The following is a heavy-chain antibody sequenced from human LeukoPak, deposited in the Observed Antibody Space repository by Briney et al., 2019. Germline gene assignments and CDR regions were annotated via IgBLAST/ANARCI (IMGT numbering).Heavy chain of an antibody. CDR1: GFTFDDYA. D-gene: IGHD6-6*01. V-gene: IGHV3-9*01. J-gene: IGHJ4*02. CDR3: AKARSSSSSEAYFDY. CDR2: ISWNSGSI. Sequence: PGGSLRLSCAASGFTFDDYAMHWVRQAPGKGLEWVSGISWNSGSIGYADSVKGRFTISRDNAKNSLYLQMNSLRAEDTALYYCAKARSSSSSEAYFDYWGQGTLVTVSS.